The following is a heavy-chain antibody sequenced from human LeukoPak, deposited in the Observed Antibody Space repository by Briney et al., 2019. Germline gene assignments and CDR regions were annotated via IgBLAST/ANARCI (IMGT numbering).Heavy chain of an antibody. J-gene: IGHJ4*02. D-gene: IGHD4-23*01. V-gene: IGHV3-74*01. CDR2: INSDGSST. Sequence: GGSLRLSCAASGFTFSSYWMHWARQAPGKGLVWVSRINSDGSSTSYADSVKGRFTISRDSAKNTLYLQINSLRAEDTAVYYCARDKDYDGSFDYWGQGTLVTVSS. CDR1: GFTFSSYW. CDR3: ARDKDYDGSFDY.